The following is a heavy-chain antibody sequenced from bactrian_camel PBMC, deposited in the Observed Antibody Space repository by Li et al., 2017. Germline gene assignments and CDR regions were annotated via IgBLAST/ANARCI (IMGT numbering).Heavy chain of an antibody. V-gene: IGHV3S54*01. CDR2: IYTGGGIT. Sequence: VESGGGSVQAGGSLRLSCAASGYTYMAWFRQVPGKYRERVASIYTGGGITYYADSVKGRFTISRDNAKNMLYLQLNSLKTEGTARYYCAKVSLGRCYSGPECLENITPPRAGQGTQVTVS. D-gene: IGHD3*01. CDR1: GYTY. J-gene: IGHJ4*01.